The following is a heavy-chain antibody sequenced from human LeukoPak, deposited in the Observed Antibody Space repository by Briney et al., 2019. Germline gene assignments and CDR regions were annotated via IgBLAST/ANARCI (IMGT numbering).Heavy chain of an antibody. J-gene: IGHJ4*03. Sequence: GGSLRLSCAASGFSFSDYGMHWVRQAPGKGLEWVALIWFDGGNKYYADSVKGRFTISRDNSKNTVYLQMNSLRAEDTALYYCAKDMGYCSSTGCYLDYWGQGTLVTVSS. D-gene: IGHD2-2*01. CDR3: AKDMGYCSSTGCYLDY. V-gene: IGHV3-33*06. CDR2: IWFDGGNK. CDR1: GFSFSDYG.